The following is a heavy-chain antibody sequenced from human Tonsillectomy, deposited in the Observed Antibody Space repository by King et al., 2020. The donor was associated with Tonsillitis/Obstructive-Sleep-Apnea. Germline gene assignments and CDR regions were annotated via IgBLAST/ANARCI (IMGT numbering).Heavy chain of an antibody. Sequence: QLVQSGAEVKKPGASVKVSCKASGYTFTSYGISWVRQAPGQGLEWMGWISAYNGNTNYAQKLQGRVTMTTDTSTRTAYMELRRLRSDDTAVYYGARDYYDCWRGYMGYYMDVGGKGTTVTVSS. CDR2: ISAYNGNT. J-gene: IGHJ6*03. CDR1: GYTFTSYG. CDR3: ARDYYDCWRGYMGYYMDV. V-gene: IGHV1-18*01. D-gene: IGHD3-3*01.